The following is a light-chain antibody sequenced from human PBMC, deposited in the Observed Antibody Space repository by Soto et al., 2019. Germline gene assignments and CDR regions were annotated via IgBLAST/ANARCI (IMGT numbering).Light chain of an antibody. J-gene: IGKJ1*01. CDR1: QTISSW. CDR2: KAS. CDR3: QHYNSYSDA. V-gene: IGKV1-5*03. Sequence: DIQMTQSPSTLSGSVGDRVTITCRASQTISSWLAWYQQKPGKAPKLLIYKASTLKSGVPSRFSGSGSGTEFTLTISSLQPDDFATYYCQHYNSYSDAFGQGTKVDX.